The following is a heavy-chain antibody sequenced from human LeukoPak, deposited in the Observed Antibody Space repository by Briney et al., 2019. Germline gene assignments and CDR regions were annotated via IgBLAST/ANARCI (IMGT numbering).Heavy chain of an antibody. CDR3: ARGIAVAVDYYYGMDV. J-gene: IGHJ6*02. CDR1: GFTFSSYA. CDR2: ISYDGSNK. Sequence: GGSLRLSCAASGFTFSSYAMHWVRQAPGKGLEWVAVISYDGSNKYYADSVKGRFTISRDNSKNTLYLQMNSLRAEDTAVYYCARGIAVAVDYYYGMDVWGQGTMVTVSS. D-gene: IGHD6-19*01. V-gene: IGHV3-30-3*01.